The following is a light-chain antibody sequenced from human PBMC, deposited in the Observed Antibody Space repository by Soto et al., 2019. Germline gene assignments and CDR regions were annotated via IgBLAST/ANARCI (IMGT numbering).Light chain of an antibody. CDR2: GAS. CDR1: QSVSSN. CDR3: QQYNNWPDFT. V-gene: IGKV3-15*01. Sequence: EIVMTQSPATLSVSPGERATLSCRASQSVSSNLAWYQQKPGQAPRLLIYGASTRATGIPARFRGSGSGTEFTITISSLQSEDFVVYYCQQYNNWPDFTFGPGTKVDIK. J-gene: IGKJ3*01.